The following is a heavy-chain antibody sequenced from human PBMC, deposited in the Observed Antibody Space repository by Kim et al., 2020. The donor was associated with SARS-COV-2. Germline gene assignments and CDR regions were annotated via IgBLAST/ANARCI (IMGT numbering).Heavy chain of an antibody. CDR2: LYYLGST. J-gene: IGHJ4*01. D-gene: IGHD1-26*01. CDR3: ARGERRGMLETDRTGAFDS. V-gene: IGHV4-61*01. Sequence: SETLSLTCTVSAGSVSSASNYWIWIRHPPGGRLEWIGYLYYLGSTNYNPSLKSRVTMSLDTSNSQFSLSLNSVTAADTAIYYCARGERRGMLETDRTGAFDSWGHGTLVTVSS. CDR1: AGSVSSASNY.